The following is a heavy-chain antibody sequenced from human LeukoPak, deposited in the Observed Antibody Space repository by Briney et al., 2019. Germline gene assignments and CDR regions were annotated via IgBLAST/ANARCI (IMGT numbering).Heavy chain of an antibody. J-gene: IGHJ6*03. CDR1: GGSISSYY. Sequence: SETLCLTCTVSGGSISSYYWSWIRQPAGKGLEWIGRIYTSGSPTYNPSLKSRVTMSVDTSKNQFSLKLTSVTAADTAVYYCASATTVTKYYYYYMDVWGKGTTVTVSS. CDR3: ASATTVTKYYYYYMDV. CDR2: IYTSGSP. D-gene: IGHD4-11*01. V-gene: IGHV4-4*07.